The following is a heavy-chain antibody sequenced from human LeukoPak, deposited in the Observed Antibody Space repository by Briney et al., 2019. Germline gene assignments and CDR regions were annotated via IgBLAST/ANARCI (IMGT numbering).Heavy chain of an antibody. CDR1: GFTLRTYW. Sequence: PGGSLRLSCAASGFTLRTYWVNWVRQPPGKGLEWVSRINFDENTTKYADSVKGRFSISRDNAKNTLYLQMNSLRVEDTAVYYCARGRPHGNDYWGQGTLVTVSS. CDR3: ARGRPHGNDY. J-gene: IGHJ4*02. CDR2: INFDENTT. D-gene: IGHD4-23*01. V-gene: IGHV3-74*01.